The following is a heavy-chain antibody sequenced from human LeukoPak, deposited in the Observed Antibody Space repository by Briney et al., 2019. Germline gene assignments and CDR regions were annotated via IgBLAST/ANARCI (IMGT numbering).Heavy chain of an antibody. D-gene: IGHD3-10*01. CDR1: GFTFSSYS. CDR3: ARDCGMVRGIKNYYGMDV. CDR2: ISSSSSYI. J-gene: IGHJ6*02. Sequence: PGGSLRLSCAASGFTFSSYSMNWVRQAPGKGLEWVSSISSSSSYIYYADSVKGRFTTSRDNAKNSLYLQMNSLRAEDTAVYYCARDCGMVRGIKNYYGMDVWGQGTTVTVSS. V-gene: IGHV3-21*01.